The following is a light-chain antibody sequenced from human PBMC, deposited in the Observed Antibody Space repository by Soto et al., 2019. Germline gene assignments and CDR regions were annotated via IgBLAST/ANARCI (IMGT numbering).Light chain of an antibody. V-gene: IGKV3-11*01. J-gene: IGKJ2*01. Sequence: EIVLTHSPATLSLSPGERATLSCRASQSVSSYLAWYQQKPGQAPRLLIYDASNRATGIPARFSGSGSGTDFTLTISRLEPEDFAVYFCQQYGGSPYTFGQGTKVDIK. CDR3: QQYGGSPYT. CDR1: QSVSSY. CDR2: DAS.